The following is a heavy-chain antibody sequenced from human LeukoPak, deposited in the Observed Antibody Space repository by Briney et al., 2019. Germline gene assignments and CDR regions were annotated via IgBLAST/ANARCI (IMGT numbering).Heavy chain of an antibody. J-gene: IGHJ5*02. CDR1: GYSINNGYY. V-gene: IGHV4-38-2*02. Sequence: SETLSLTCTVSGYSINNGYYWGWIRQPPGKGLEWIGNIYHSGSTHYNPSLKSRVTISMDTSKNQFSLKLTSVTAADTAVYYCARRRYYDSSGYSAGDWFDPWGQGTLVTVSS. CDR3: ARRRYYDSSGYSAGDWFDP. D-gene: IGHD3-22*01. CDR2: IYHSGST.